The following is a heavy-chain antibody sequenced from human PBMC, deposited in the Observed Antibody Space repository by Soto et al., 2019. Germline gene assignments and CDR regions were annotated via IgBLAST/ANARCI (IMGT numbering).Heavy chain of an antibody. V-gene: IGHV4-39*01. D-gene: IGHD3-22*01. CDR2: ISYGGST. Sequence: SETLSLTCTVSGDSISSGNYYWGWIRQPPGKGLEWIGSISYGGSTYYNPSLKSRVTISVDTSKYQFSLKLSSVTAADTAVYYCARNCYDSSGYYNAGTLCNDYWGQGTLVTVSS. J-gene: IGHJ4*02. CDR1: GDSISSGNYY. CDR3: ARNCYDSSGYYNAGTLCNDY.